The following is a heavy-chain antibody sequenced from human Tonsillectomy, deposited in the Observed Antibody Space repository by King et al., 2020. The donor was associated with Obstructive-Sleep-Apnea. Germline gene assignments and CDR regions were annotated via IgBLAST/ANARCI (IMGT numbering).Heavy chain of an antibody. D-gene: IGHD6-19*01. CDR2: IYYNGNT. J-gene: IGHJ4*02. Sequence: QLQESGPGLVKPSETLSLTCTVSGGSISSSTYYWGWIRQPPGKGLEWIGTIYYNGNTHHNPSLKSRVTMSIDASKNQFSLKLRSVTAADTAVYYCAGEPYFQFSGSDYWGQGTLVTVTS. V-gene: IGHV4-39*07. CDR1: GGSISSSTYY. CDR3: AGEPYFQFSGSDY.